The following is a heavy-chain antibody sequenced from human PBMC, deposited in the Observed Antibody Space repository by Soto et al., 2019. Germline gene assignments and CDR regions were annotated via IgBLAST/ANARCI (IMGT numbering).Heavy chain of an antibody. CDR1: GGTCSPYS. CDR2: IIPILGTP. CDR3: AVIHWSYSTNYTCYAIEV. D-gene: IGHD3-10*01. J-gene: IGHJ6*02. V-gene: IGHV1-69*13. Sequence: ASLKVSCHASGGTCSPYSFSWVLQAPGQGLEWMGGIIPILGTPDYAQKFQGRLTVTADESTTTVYMELSSLRSEDSALYYCAVIHWSYSTNYTCYAIEVWGQGTTVTVSS.